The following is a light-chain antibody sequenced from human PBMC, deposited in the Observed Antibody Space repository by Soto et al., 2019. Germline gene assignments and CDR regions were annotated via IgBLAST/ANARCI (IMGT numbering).Light chain of an antibody. CDR2: GAS. Sequence: EIVLTQSPGTLSLSPGERATLSCRASQSVSSSYLAWYQQKPGQAPRLLIYGASSRPTGIPDRFSGSGSGTDITLTISRLEPEDFAVYYCQQYGSSPATFGQGTKVEIK. CDR1: QSVSSSY. J-gene: IGKJ1*01. V-gene: IGKV3-20*01. CDR3: QQYGSSPAT.